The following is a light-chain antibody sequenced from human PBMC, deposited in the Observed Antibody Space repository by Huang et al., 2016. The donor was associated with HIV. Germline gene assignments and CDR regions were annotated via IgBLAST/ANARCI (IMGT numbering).Light chain of an antibody. Sequence: DIVMTQSPDSLAVSLGERATINCKSSQSVLYRSNNNDYLAWYQQKPGQPPKLLIYVASTRESGVPDRFTGSGSGTDFSLTISSLQAEDVAVYYCQQYDTSPWTFGQGTKVEIK. J-gene: IGKJ1*01. CDR2: VAS. CDR1: QSVLYRSNNNDY. V-gene: IGKV4-1*01. CDR3: QQYDTSPWT.